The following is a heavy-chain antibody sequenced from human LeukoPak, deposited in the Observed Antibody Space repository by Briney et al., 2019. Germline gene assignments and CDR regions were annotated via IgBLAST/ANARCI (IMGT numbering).Heavy chain of an antibody. V-gene: IGHV5-51*01. J-gene: IGHJ4*02. CDR3: ASTVDSSGYSFDY. CDR1: GYSFTSYW. D-gene: IGHD3-22*01. Sequence: GESLKISCKGSGYSFTSYWIGWVRQMPGKGLEWMGIIYPGDSDTRYSPSFQGQVTISADKSISTAYLQWSSLKASDTAMYYCASTVDSSGYSFDYWGQGTLVTVSS. CDR2: IYPGDSDT.